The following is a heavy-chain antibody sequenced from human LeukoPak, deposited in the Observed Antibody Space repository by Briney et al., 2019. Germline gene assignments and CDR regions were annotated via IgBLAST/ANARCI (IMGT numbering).Heavy chain of an antibody. CDR2: XXXXXXX. J-gene: IGHJ6*02. Sequence: PGGSLRLSCAASGFTVSSNXMXWVRQAPGXXXXXXXXXXXXXXXSYPASVKGRFTISXDNSKNTLHRQMNSLTSKDTXVYYCARDDYYDSSGYPKNYYYYGMDVWGQGTTVTVSS. CDR1: GFTVSSNX. V-gene: IGHV3-66*01. D-gene: IGHD3-22*01. CDR3: ARDDYYDSSGYPKNYYYYGMDV.